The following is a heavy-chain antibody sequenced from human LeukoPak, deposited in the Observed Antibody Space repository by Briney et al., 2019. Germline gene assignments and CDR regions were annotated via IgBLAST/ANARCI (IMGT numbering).Heavy chain of an antibody. D-gene: IGHD6-13*01. J-gene: IGHJ4*02. CDR2: THYSGST. Sequence: PSEPLSLTCAVSGGSISSYYWSWIRQPPGKGLEWIGYTHYSGSTDYNPSLKTRVTISVDTSKNQFSLKLSSVTAADTAVYYCARGAAGTVPFDYWGQGTLVTVSS. CDR1: GGSISSYY. CDR3: ARGAAGTVPFDY. V-gene: IGHV4-59*08.